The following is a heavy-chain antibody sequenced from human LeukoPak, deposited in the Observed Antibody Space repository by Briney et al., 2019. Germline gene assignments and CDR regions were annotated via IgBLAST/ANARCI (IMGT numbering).Heavy chain of an antibody. J-gene: IGHJ5*02. Sequence: PGGSLRLSCAASGFTFSNYAMSWVRQAPGKGLEWVSTISGSGDSTYYADSVKGRFSISRDNSKNTLYLQMNSLRAEDTAVYYCAKDPGSSWYWFDPWGQGTLVTVSS. CDR2: ISGSGDST. V-gene: IGHV3-23*01. CDR1: GFTFSNYA. D-gene: IGHD6-13*01. CDR3: AKDPGSSWYWFDP.